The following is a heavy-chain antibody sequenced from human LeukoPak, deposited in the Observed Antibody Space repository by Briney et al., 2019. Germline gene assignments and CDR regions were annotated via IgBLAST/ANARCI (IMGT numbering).Heavy chain of an antibody. CDR1: GYTLTELS. CDR2: FDPEDGET. Sequence: ASVKVSCKVSGYTLTELSMHWVRQAPGKGLEWRGGFDPEDGETIYAQKFQGRVTMTEDTSTDTAYMELSSLRSEDTAVYYCATVDRRYCSSTSCYIFDPWGQGTLVTVSS. CDR3: ATVDRRYCSSTSCYIFDP. D-gene: IGHD2-2*01. V-gene: IGHV1-24*01. J-gene: IGHJ5*02.